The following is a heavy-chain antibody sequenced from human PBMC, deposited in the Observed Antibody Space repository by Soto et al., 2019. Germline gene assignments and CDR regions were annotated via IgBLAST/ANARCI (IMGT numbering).Heavy chain of an antibody. CDR3: AKDFDEWPDGMDV. D-gene: IGHD3-3*01. Sequence: EVRLLESGGGLVQPGGSLRLSCAASGFTFRSYAMSWVRQAPGQGLEWVSAISGSGGTTYYAYSVKGRFTIFRDNSKNTLYLQMNSLRAEDTAVYDCAKDFDEWPDGMDVWGKGTTVTVPS. CDR1: GFTFRSYA. CDR2: ISGSGGTT. J-gene: IGHJ6*03. V-gene: IGHV3-23*01.